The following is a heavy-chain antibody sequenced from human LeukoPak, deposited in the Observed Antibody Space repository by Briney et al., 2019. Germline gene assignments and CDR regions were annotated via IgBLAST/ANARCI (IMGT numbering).Heavy chain of an antibody. CDR3: ARDQYYYDSSGYYYYFDY. V-gene: IGHV4-4*07. CDR1: GDSISSYY. D-gene: IGHD3-22*01. CDR2: IYTSGST. J-gene: IGHJ4*02. Sequence: SEILSLTCTVSGDSISSYYWSWIRQPAGKGLEWIGRIYTSGSTNYNPSLKSRVTMSVDTSKNQISLKLSSVTAADTAVYYCARDQYYYDSSGYYYYFDYWGQGTLVTVSS.